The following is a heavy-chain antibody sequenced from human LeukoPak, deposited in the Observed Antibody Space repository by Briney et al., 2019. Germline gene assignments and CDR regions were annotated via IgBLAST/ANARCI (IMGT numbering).Heavy chain of an antibody. Sequence: GGSLRLSCAASGFTVSSNYMSWVRQAPGKGLEWVSVIYSGGSTYYADSVKGRFTISRDNSKNTLYLQMNSLRAEDTAVYYCARAKGYWNRFDPWGQGTLVTVSS. D-gene: IGHD1-26*01. CDR1: GFTVSSNY. CDR3: ARAKGYWNRFDP. CDR2: IYSGGST. J-gene: IGHJ5*02. V-gene: IGHV3-66*01.